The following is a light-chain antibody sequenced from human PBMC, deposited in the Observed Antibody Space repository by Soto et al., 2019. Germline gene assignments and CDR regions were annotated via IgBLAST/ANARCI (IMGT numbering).Light chain of an antibody. CDR3: SSHTSSGTRV. Sequence: QSVLTQPASVSGSPGQSITISCTGTSSDVGGYDYVSWYQQHPGKAPKLMIYDVSNGPSGVSNRFSGSKSGNTASLTISGLQAEDEADYHCSSHTSSGTRVFGGGTQLTVL. V-gene: IGLV2-14*01. CDR1: SSDVGGYDY. J-gene: IGLJ2*01. CDR2: DVS.